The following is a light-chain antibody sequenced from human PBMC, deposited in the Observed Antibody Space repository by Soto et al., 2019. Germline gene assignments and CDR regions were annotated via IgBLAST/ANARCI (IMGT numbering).Light chain of an antibody. CDR1: QTISTY. J-gene: IGKJ1*01. CDR3: QQYNSYSWT. CDR2: DAS. Sequence: DIQMTQSPSSLSASVGDRVTITCRASQTISTYLNWYQQKPGKAPRLLIYDASSLLSGVPSRFSGSGSGTEFTLTISSLQPDDFATYYCQQYNSYSWTFGQGTKVDI. V-gene: IGKV1-5*01.